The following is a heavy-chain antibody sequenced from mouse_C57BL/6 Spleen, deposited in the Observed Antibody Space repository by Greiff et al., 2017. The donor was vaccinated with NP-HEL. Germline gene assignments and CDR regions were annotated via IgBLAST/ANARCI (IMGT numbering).Heavy chain of an antibody. CDR1: GYTFTDYY. V-gene: IGHV1-77*01. J-gene: IGHJ3*01. D-gene: IGHD2-2*01. Sequence: VQGVESGAELVKPGASVKISCKASGYTFTDYYINWVKQRPGQGLEWIGKIGPGSGSTYYNEKFKGKATLTADKSSSTAYMQLSSLTSEDSAVYFCARSRTIYYGYDKGFAYWGQGTLVTVSA. CDR3: ARSRTIYYGYDKGFAY. CDR2: IGPGSGST.